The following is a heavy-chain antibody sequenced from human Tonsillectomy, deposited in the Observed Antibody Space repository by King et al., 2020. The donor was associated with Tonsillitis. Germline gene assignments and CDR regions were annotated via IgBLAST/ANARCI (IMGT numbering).Heavy chain of an antibody. D-gene: IGHD3-3*01. CDR2: IYSGGST. CDR1: GGSINGYY. V-gene: IGHV4-59*01. J-gene: IGHJ3*02. CDR3: ARYADDLDFWRGDRDPTSFDI. Sequence: VQLQESGPGLVKPSETLSLTCTVSGGSINGYYWSWIRQPPGKGLEWIGYIYSGGSTNYNPSLKSRVTISIDTSKKQFSLRLSSVTAADTAVYFCARYADDLDFWRGDRDPTSFDIWGQGTMVTVSS.